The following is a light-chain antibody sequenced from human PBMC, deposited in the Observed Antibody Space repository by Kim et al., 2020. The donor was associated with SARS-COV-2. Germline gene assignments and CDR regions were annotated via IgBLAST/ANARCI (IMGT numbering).Light chain of an antibody. Sequence: SYELTQPPSVSVSPGQTATITCGENDIGSKSVHWYQQKAGQAPVPVIYNDNDRPSGIPERFSGSNSGNTATLTISRVEAEDEAGYYCQVWDSNTDHYVFGSGTKVT. V-gene: IGLV3-21*04. J-gene: IGLJ1*01. CDR1: DIGSKS. CDR3: QVWDSNTDHYV. CDR2: NDN.